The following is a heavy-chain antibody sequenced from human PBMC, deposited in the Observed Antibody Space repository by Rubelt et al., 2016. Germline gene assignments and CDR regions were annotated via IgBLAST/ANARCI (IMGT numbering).Heavy chain of an antibody. CDR3: TRGGRYSSSRNAFDI. J-gene: IGHJ3*02. CDR1: GTSISSYY. V-gene: IGHV4-4*07. CDR2: IYASGST. Sequence: QVQLQESGPGLLKPSETLSLTCTVSGTSISSYYWNWIRQPAGKGLEWIGRIYASGSTNYNPSLKSRVTMSLDTSMNQFSLKLTSVTAADTAVYWCTRGGRYSSSRNAFDIWGQGTMATVSS. D-gene: IGHD6-6*01.